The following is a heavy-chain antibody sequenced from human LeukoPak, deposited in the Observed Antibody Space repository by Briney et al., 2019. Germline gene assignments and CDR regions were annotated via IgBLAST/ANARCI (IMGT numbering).Heavy chain of an antibody. CDR1: GYTFTSYD. V-gene: IGHV1-8*03. D-gene: IGHD1/OR15-1a*01. Sequence: ASVKVSCKASGYTFTSYDINWARQATGQGLEWMGWMNPNSGNTGYAQKFQGRVTITRNTSISTAYMELSSLRSEDTAVYYCARVEHNHLGMGFDYWGQGTLVTVSS. CDR3: ARVEHNHLGMGFDY. CDR2: MNPNSGNT. J-gene: IGHJ4*02.